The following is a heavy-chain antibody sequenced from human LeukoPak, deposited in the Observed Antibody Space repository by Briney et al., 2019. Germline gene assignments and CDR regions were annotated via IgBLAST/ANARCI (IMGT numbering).Heavy chain of an antibody. D-gene: IGHD6-13*01. CDR1: GGSISSYY. CDR3: ASVSSSWFQYYFDY. V-gene: IGHV4-34*01. Sequence: SETLSLTCTVSGGSISSYYWSWIRQPPWKGLEWIGEINHSGSTNYNPSLKSRVTISVDTSKNQFSLKLSSVTAADTAVYYCASVSSSWFQYYFDYWGQGTLVTVSS. J-gene: IGHJ4*02. CDR2: INHSGST.